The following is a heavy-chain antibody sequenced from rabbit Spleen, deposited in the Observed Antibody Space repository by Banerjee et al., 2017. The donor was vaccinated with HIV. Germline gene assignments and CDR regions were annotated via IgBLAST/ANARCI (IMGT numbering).Heavy chain of an antibody. J-gene: IGHJ4*01. CDR1: GFDFSNYNF. D-gene: IGHD1-1*01. CDR2: IDTGSRDFT. Sequence: QEQLVESGGDLVQPGASLTLTCTASGFDFSNYNFMCWVRQAPGKGLEWIACIDTGSRDFTYYASWAKGRFTISKTSSTTVTLQMTSLTAADTATYFCARDLAAWNSGSYAFNLWGQGTLVTVS. CDR3: ARDLAAWNSGSYAFNL. V-gene: IGHV1S45*01.